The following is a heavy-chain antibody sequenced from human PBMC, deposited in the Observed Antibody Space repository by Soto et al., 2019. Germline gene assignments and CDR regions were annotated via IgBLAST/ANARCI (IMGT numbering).Heavy chain of an antibody. V-gene: IGHV4-59*08. D-gene: IGHD3-3*01. CDR3: ARRYDFWSGYLYYYYMDV. Sequence: QVQLQESGPGLVKPSETLCLTCTVSGGSISSYYWSWIRQPPGKGLEWIGYIYYSGSTNYNPSLKSRVTISVDTSKNQFSLKLSSVTAADTAVYYCARRYDFWSGYLYYYYMDVWGKGTTVTVSS. J-gene: IGHJ6*03. CDR1: GGSISSYY. CDR2: IYYSGST.